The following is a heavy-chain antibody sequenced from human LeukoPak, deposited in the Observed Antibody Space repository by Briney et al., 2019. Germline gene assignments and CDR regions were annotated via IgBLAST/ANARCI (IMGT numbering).Heavy chain of an antibody. D-gene: IGHD6-13*01. Sequence: SETLSLTCTVSGGSISSYYWSWIRQPPGKALEWIGYIYYSGSTNYNPSLKSRVTISVDTSKNQFSLKLSSVTAADTAVYYCARVRGIAAAGSLLDYWGQGTLVTVSS. V-gene: IGHV4-59*01. J-gene: IGHJ4*02. CDR2: IYYSGST. CDR3: ARVRGIAAAGSLLDY. CDR1: GGSISSYY.